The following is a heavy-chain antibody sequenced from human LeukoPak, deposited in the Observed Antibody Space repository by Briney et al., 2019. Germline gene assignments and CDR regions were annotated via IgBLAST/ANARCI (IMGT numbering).Heavy chain of an antibody. CDR2: ISSSSSTM. V-gene: IGHV3-48*04. CDR3: ARDKENTFSNNWFDP. CDR1: GFTFSSYS. Sequence: GGSLRLSCAASGFTFSSYSMNWVRQAPGKGLEWVSYISSSSSTMYYADSVKGRFSISRDNAKNSLYLQMNSLRVEDTALYYCARDKENTFSNNWFDPWGQGTLVTVSS. D-gene: IGHD3-3*02. J-gene: IGHJ5*02.